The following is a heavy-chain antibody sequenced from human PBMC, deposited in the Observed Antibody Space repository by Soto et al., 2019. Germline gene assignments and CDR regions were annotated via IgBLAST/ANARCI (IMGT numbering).Heavy chain of an antibody. CDR3: AKGRGITVYGVDILFDY. D-gene: IGHD3-3*01. J-gene: IGHJ4*01. CDR2: IMGGGDNT. Sequence: PXGSLRLSCKASGFSFSGYAMTWVRQAPGKGLEWVSVIMGGGDNTFYAASVKGRFAISRDNSKKILYLQMDSLSADDAAVYFCAKGRGITVYGVDILFDYWGLGALVTVSS. V-gene: IGHV3-23*01. CDR1: GFSFSGYA.